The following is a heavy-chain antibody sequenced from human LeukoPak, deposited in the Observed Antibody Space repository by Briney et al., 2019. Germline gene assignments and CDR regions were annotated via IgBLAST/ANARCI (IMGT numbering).Heavy chain of an antibody. J-gene: IGHJ4*02. CDR1: GGSISSYY. V-gene: IGHV4-59*01. CDR2: IYYSGST. D-gene: IGHD4-11*01. CDR3: ALTGNPYSNDKY. Sequence: SETLSLTCTVSGGSISSYYWSWVRQPPGKGLEWIGYIYYSGSTNYNPSLKSRVTISVDTSKNQFSLKLSSVTAADTAVYYCALTGNPYSNDKYWGQGTLVTVSS.